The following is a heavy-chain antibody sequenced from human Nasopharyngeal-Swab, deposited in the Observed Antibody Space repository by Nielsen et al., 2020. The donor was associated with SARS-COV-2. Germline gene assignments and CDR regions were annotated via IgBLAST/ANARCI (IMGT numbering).Heavy chain of an antibody. D-gene: IGHD3-3*01. Sequence: GESLKISCAASGFTFSSYWMHWVRQAPGKGLVWVSRINSDGSSTSYADSVKGRFTISRDNAKNSLYLQMNSLRAEDTAVYYCARFPRYDLYSFQSEYFQNWGQGTLVTVSS. CDR1: GFTFSSYW. CDR2: INSDGSST. J-gene: IGHJ1*01. CDR3: ARFPRYDLYSFQSEYFQN. V-gene: IGHV3-74*01.